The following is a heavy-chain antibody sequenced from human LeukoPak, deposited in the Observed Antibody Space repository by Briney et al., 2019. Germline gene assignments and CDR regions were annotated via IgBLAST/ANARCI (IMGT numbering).Heavy chain of an antibody. Sequence: ESGPTLVKPKETLTLTCTFSGFSLTTTGVGVGWIRQPPGKALEWLALIYWDDDTRYNPSLMRRLTITKDTSKNQVVLTMTNMDPVDTATYYCAHISFIMVRNWFGPWGQGTLVIVSS. D-gene: IGHD3-10*01. CDR2: IYWDDDT. V-gene: IGHV2-5*02. CDR1: GFSLTTTGVG. CDR3: AHISFIMVRNWFGP. J-gene: IGHJ5*02.